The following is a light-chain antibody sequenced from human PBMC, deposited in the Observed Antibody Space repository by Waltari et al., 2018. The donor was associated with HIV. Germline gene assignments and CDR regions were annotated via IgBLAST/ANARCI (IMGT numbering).Light chain of an antibody. Sequence: QSAPLQPASVPGYLGQSLTLSCSGPRSDVGGQLSFSWYQQHPGKAPKRVISDVNNRPSGVSNRFSGSKSGNTASLTISGLQAEDEADYYCSSYTANSRIFGGGTMLTVL. CDR1: RSDVGGQLS. J-gene: IGLJ2*01. CDR3: SSYTANSRI. V-gene: IGLV2-14*03. CDR2: DVN.